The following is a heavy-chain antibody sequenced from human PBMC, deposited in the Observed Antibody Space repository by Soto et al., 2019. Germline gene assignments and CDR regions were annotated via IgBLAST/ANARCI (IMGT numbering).Heavy chain of an antibody. D-gene: IGHD3-10*01. J-gene: IGHJ4*02. CDR1: GFTFSSYW. V-gene: IGHV3-7*01. Sequence: EVQLVESGGGLVQPGGSLRLSCAASGFTFSSYWMSWVRQAPGKGLEWVANIKQDGSEKYYVDSVKGRFTNSRDNAKNSLYLQMNSLRAEDTAVYYCARVNKGGYCDYWGQGTLVTVSS. CDR2: IKQDGSEK. CDR3: ARVNKGGYCDY.